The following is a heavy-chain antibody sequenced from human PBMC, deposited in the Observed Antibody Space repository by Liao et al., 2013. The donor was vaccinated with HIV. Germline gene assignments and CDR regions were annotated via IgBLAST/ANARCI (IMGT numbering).Heavy chain of an antibody. CDR2: IYYTGST. J-gene: IGHJ4*02. D-gene: IGHD6-13*01. CDR3: ARGSSTWGEGY. CDR1: GDSISSGDYY. V-gene: IGHV4-30-4*08. Sequence: QVQLQESGPGLVKPSQTLSLTCTVSGDSISSGDYYWSWIRQPPGKGLEWIGYIYYTGSTYYNPSLKSRVSISVDTSKNQFSLKLSSVTAADTAVYYCARGSSTWGEGYWGQGTLVTVSS.